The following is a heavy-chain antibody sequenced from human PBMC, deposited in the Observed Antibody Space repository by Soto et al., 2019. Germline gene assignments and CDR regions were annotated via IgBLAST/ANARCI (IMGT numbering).Heavy chain of an antibody. J-gene: IGHJ2*01. CDR1: VGSVSSGTFY. CDR3: ARVDWSYWYFDL. V-gene: IGHV4-61*01. D-gene: IGHD3-9*01. CDR2: IYYSGST. Sequence: QVQLQESGPGLVKPSETLSLTCTVSVGSVSSGTFYWSWIRQSPGKGLEWIAYIYYSGSTNYNPSLKSRVTISLDTSKNQVSLKLRAVTAADTAVYYCARVDWSYWYFDLWGRGTLVTVSS.